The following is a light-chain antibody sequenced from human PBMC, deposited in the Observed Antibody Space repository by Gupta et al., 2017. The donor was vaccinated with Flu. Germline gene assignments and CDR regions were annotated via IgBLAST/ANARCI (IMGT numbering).Light chain of an antibody. Sequence: EIVLTPPPATLSVSPGRRATLSCRASQSVSSHLTWFQQKPGQAPRLLIYDASTRATGVPARFSGSASGTEFTLTISSLQSEDFVVYYCQQYDNWPPSTFGQGTQLEIK. V-gene: IGKV3-15*01. J-gene: IGKJ5*01. CDR3: QQYDNWPPST. CDR2: DAS. CDR1: QSVSSH.